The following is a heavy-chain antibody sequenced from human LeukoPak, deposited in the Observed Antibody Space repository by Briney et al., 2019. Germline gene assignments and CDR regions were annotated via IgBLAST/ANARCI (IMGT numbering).Heavy chain of an antibody. CDR3: ASSDFDWPDYGMDV. D-gene: IGHD3-9*01. CDR2: ISSNGGST. CDR1: GFTFSSYA. V-gene: IGHV3-64*01. J-gene: IGHJ6*02. Sequence: GGSLRPSCAASGFTFSSYAMHWVRQAPGKGLEYVSAISSNGGSTYYANSVKGRFTISRDNSKNTLYLQMGSLRAEDMAVYYCASSDFDWPDYGMDVWGQGTTVTVSS.